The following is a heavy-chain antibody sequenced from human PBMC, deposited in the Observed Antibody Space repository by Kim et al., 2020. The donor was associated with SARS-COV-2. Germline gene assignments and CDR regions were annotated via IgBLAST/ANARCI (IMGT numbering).Heavy chain of an antibody. CDR1: GFTFSSYD. V-gene: IGHV3-13*01. Sequence: GGSLRLSCAASGFTFSSYDMHWVRQAKGKGLEWVSAIGTAGDTYYPGSVKGRFTISRENAKNSLYLQMNSLRAGDTAVYYCARGYSSSWYWAFDIWGQGTMVTVSS. CDR3: ARGYSSSWYWAFDI. D-gene: IGHD6-13*01. CDR2: IGTAGDT. J-gene: IGHJ3*02.